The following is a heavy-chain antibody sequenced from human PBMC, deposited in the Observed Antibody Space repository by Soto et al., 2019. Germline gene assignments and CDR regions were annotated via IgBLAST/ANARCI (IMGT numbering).Heavy chain of an antibody. V-gene: IGHV1-3*01. CDR2: INAGNGNT. J-gene: IGHJ3*02. D-gene: IGHD3-22*01. CDR3: ARVMKYYYDSSGYYGAFDI. Sequence: GASVKVSCKASGYTFTSYAMHWVRQAPGQRLEWMGWINAGNGNTKYSQKFQGRVTITRDTSASTAYMELSSLRSEDTAVYYCARVMKYYYDSSGYYGAFDIWGQGTMVTVSS. CDR1: GYTFTSYA.